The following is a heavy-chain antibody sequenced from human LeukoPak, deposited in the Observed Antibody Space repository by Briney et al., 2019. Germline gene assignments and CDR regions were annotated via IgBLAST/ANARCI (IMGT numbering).Heavy chain of an antibody. CDR2: ISSNGGST. V-gene: IGHV3-64*01. CDR1: GFTFSSYA. D-gene: IGHD1-14*01. Sequence: GGSLRLSCAASGFTFSSYAMHWVRQAPGKGLEYVSAISSNGGSTYYANSVKGRFTISRDNSKNTLYLQMGSLRAEDMAVYYCARDSLTLSLNGMDVWGQGTRSPSP. CDR3: ARDSLTLSLNGMDV. J-gene: IGHJ6*02.